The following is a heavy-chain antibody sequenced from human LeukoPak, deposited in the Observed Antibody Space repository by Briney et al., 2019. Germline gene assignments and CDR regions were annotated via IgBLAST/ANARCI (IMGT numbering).Heavy chain of an antibody. J-gene: IGHJ3*02. Sequence: SETLSLTCTVSGGSISSYYWGWIRQPPGKGLEWIGSIYYSGSTYYNPSLKSRVTISVDTSKNQFSLKLSSVTAADTAVYYCAREVSTGNAFDIWGQGTMVTVSS. D-gene: IGHD5/OR15-5a*01. V-gene: IGHV4-39*07. CDR2: IYYSGST. CDR3: AREVSTGNAFDI. CDR1: GGSISSYY.